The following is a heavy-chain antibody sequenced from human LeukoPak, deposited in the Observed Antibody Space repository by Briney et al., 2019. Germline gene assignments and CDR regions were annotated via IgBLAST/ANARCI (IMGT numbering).Heavy chain of an antibody. Sequence: PGGSLRLSCKASGFTSSSYSMNWVRQAPGKGLEWVAFISSDRRTEYNADSVKGRFTISRDNSKNTLYLQMNSLTTEDTAVYYCAIGWGSGAWLIDSWGQGTLVSVSS. CDR3: AIGWGSGAWLIDS. J-gene: IGHJ4*02. V-gene: IGHV3-30*03. CDR1: GFTSSSYS. CDR2: ISSDRRTE. D-gene: IGHD3-16*01.